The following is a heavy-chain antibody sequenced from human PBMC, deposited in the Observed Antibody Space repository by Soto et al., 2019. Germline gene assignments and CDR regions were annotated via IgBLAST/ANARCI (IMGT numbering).Heavy chain of an antibody. J-gene: IGHJ6*02. V-gene: IGHV5-51*01. CDR2: IYPGDSDT. CDR1: GYSFTSYW. CDR3: ATLHYDFWSGTSNGMDV. D-gene: IGHD3-3*01. Sequence: GESLKISCKGSGYSFTSYWIGWVRQMPGKGLEWMGLIYPGDSDTRYSPSFQGQVTISADKSISTAYLQWSSLKASDTAMYYCATLHYDFWSGTSNGMDVWGQGTTVTVSS.